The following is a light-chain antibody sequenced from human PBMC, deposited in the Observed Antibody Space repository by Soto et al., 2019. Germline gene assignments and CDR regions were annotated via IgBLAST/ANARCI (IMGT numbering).Light chain of an antibody. CDR2: AAS. V-gene: IGKV1-9*01. CDR1: QGISSY. Sequence: DIQLTQSPSFLSASVGDRVTITCRASQGISSYLAWYQQKPGRAPKLLIYAASTLQSVVPSRFTGSGSWTEFTLTISSLQPEDFATYDCTQRKSYPLTFGGGTKVEIK. J-gene: IGKJ4*01. CDR3: TQRKSYPLT.